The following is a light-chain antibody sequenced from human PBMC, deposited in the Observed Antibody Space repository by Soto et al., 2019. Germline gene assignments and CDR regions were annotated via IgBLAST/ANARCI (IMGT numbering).Light chain of an antibody. V-gene: IGKV3-15*01. J-gene: IGKJ1*01. CDR1: QSVSSN. Sequence: EIVMTQSPATLSVSPGESATLSCRASQSVSSNFAWYQQNPGQAPRLLIYGASTRATGIPARFSGSGSGTEFTLTISSLQSEDFAVYYCQQYNNWPPWTFGQGTKVEIK. CDR3: QQYNNWPPWT. CDR2: GAS.